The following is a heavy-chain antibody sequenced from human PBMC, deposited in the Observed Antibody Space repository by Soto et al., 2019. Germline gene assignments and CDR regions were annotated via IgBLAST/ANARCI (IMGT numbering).Heavy chain of an antibody. CDR3: AGAPTGPHGGDWFDP. CDR2: INSDGSRT. J-gene: IGHJ5*02. D-gene: IGHD2-15*01. Sequence: EVQLVESGGGLVQPGGSLRLSCAAPGFIFSTYWIHWVRQPPGKGLVWVSRINSDGSRTGYADSVKGRFTISRDNTRNTLYLQMNSLRAEDTAVYYCAGAPTGPHGGDWFDPWGQGTLVTVSS. V-gene: IGHV3-74*01. CDR1: GFIFSTYW.